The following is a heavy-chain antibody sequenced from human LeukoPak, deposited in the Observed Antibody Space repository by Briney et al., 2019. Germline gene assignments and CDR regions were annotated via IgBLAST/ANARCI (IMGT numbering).Heavy chain of an antibody. D-gene: IGHD2-15*01. Sequence: GESLKISCKGSGYSFTSYWIGWVRQMPGKGLGWMGIIYPGDSDTRYSPFFQGQVTISADKSISTAYLQWSSLKASDTAMYYCARQQRFCSGGNCFSLNAFDLWGQGTMVTVSS. V-gene: IGHV5-51*01. J-gene: IGHJ3*01. CDR2: IYPGDSDT. CDR3: ARQQRFCSGGNCFSLNAFDL. CDR1: GYSFTSYW.